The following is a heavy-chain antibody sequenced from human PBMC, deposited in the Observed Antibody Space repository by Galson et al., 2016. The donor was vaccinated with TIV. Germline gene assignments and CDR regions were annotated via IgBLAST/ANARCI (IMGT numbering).Heavy chain of an antibody. Sequence: SLRLSCAASGSRFNSYAMNWVRQAPGKGLEWVSSIGGTGGSTYYADSVKGRFTISRDSYKDTVYLQMNSLRAEDTAIYFCAKDRQWIPSSLDYWGQGILVTVSS. V-gene: IGHV3-23*01. CDR3: AKDRQWIPSSLDY. CDR2: IGGTGGST. D-gene: IGHD5-18*01. J-gene: IGHJ4*02. CDR1: GSRFNSYA.